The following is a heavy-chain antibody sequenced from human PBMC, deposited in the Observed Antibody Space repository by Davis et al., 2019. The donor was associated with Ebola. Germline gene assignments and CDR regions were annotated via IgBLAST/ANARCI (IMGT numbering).Heavy chain of an antibody. V-gene: IGHV3-23*01. CDR2: ISGRGGNT. CDR3: ARSGLSFGVVKYHYGMDV. Sequence: GESLKISCADSVITFSSYAMTWVRQAPGKGLEWVSAISGRGGNTYYADSVKGRFTISRDNSKKTMYLQMNSLRGEDTAVYYCARSGLSFGVVKYHYGMDVWGKGTTVTVSS. J-gene: IGHJ6*04. D-gene: IGHD3-3*01. CDR1: VITFSSYA.